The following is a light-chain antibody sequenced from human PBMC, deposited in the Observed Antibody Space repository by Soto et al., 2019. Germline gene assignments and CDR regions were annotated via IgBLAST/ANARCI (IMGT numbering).Light chain of an antibody. CDR1: LSVSVY. CDR3: HQRQYWPPIT. CDR2: DAS. V-gene: IGKV3-11*01. J-gene: IGKJ5*01. Sequence: EIVLTQSPGTLSLSPGERATLSCRTSLSVSVYLDWYQQKPGQAPRLLISDASNGATGIPARFSGSGSGTDFTLTISSLEPEDFAVYYCHQRQYWPPITFGQGTRLEIK.